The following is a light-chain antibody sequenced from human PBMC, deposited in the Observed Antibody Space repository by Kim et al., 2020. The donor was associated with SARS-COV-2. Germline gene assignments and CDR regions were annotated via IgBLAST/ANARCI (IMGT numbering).Light chain of an antibody. CDR3: GTWDSSLSAVV. V-gene: IGLV1-51*01. Sequence: GQKVTISCFGSSSNIGNNYVSWYQQLPGTAPKLLIYDNNKRPSGIPDRFSGSNSGTSATLGITGLQTGDEADYYCGTWDSSLSAVVFGGGTQLTVL. CDR1: SSNIGNNY. J-gene: IGLJ2*01. CDR2: DNN.